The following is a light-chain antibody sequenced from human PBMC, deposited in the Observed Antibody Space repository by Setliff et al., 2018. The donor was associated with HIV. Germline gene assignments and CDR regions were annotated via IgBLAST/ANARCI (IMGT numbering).Light chain of an antibody. CDR2: DVS. Sequence: QSALAQPDSVSGSPGQSITISCTGTSSDVGGYSFVSWYQQHPDKAPKLMIYDVSYRPSGVSDRFSGSKSGNTASLTISGLQAEDEADYYCSSYTNTPLYVFGTGTKVTV. V-gene: IGLV2-14*03. CDR1: SSDVGGYSF. J-gene: IGLJ1*01. CDR3: SSYTNTPLYV.